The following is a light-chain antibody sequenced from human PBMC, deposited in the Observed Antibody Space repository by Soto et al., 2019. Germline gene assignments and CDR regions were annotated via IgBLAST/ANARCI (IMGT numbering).Light chain of an antibody. V-gene: IGKV3-11*01. CDR3: QQRSNWYT. Sequence: EIVLTQSPATLSLSPGERATLSCRASLSVSSYLAWYQQKPGQAPRLLIYDASNRATGIPARFSGSGSGTDFTLTISSLEPEYFAVYYCQQRSNWYTFGQGTKLEIK. J-gene: IGKJ2*01. CDR1: LSVSSY. CDR2: DAS.